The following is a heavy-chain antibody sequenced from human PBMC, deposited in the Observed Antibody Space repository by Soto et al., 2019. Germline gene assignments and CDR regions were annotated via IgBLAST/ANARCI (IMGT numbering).Heavy chain of an antibody. CDR3: ARDASGWGLDL. CDR1: GFTFSTYD. D-gene: IGHD6-19*01. J-gene: IGHJ5*02. Sequence: VQLVESGGGLVQPGGSLRLSCAASGFTFSTYDMHWVRQAAGKSLEWVSLFGTGGDTHYPGSVRGRFTTSRENAKNSLYLQMNNLRADDTAIYYCARDASGWGLDLWGQGTLVTVSS. CDR2: FGTGGDT. V-gene: IGHV3-13*01.